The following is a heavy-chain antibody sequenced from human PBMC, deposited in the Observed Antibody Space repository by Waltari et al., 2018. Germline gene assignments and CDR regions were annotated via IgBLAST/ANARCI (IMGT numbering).Heavy chain of an antibody. Sequence: EVQLVQSGAEVKKPGESLKISCKGSGYSFTSYWIGWVRPMPGKGLEWMGIIYPGDSDTRYSPSFQGQVTISADKSISTAYLQWSSLKASDTAMYYCARCLGGGLAATGTGWFDPWGQGTLVTVSS. CDR2: IYPGDSDT. V-gene: IGHV5-51*03. CDR1: GYSFTSYW. D-gene: IGHD6-13*01. J-gene: IGHJ5*02. CDR3: ARCLGGGLAATGTGWFDP.